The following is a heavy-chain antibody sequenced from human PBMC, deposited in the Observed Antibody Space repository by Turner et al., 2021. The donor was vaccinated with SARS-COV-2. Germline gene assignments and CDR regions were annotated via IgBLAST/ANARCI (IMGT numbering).Heavy chain of an antibody. D-gene: IGHD3-10*01. CDR1: GGSFSSYA. CDR2: IIPIFGTP. V-gene: IGHV1-69*01. Sequence: QLQLVQSVAEVKKPVSSVKVSCKASGGSFSSYATSWVRQAPGQELEWMGGIIPIFGTPNYAQKFQGRVTITADESTSTAYMELSSLRSEDTAVYYGASFGGDYVFDYWGQGTLVTVSS. CDR3: ASFGGDYVFDY. J-gene: IGHJ4*02.